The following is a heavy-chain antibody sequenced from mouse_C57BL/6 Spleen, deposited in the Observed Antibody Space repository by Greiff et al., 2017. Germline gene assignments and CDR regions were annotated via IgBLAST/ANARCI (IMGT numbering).Heavy chain of an antibody. D-gene: IGHD2-5*01. Sequence: VKLQQPGAELVRPGSSVKLSCKASGYTFTSYWMHWVKQRPIQGLEWIGNIDPSDSETHYNQKFKDKATLTVDKSSSTAYMQLSSLTSEDSAVYYCARGIYSNYGYFDVWGTGTTVTVSS. V-gene: IGHV1-52*01. CDR1: GYTFTSYW. CDR3: ARGIYSNYGYFDV. CDR2: IDPSDSET. J-gene: IGHJ1*03.